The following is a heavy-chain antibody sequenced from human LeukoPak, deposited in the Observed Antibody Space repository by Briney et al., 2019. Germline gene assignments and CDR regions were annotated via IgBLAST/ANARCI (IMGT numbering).Heavy chain of an antibody. D-gene: IGHD4-17*01. J-gene: IGHJ4*02. Sequence: GGSLRLSCAASGFTFSSYWMHWVRQAPGKGLEWVSAISGSGGSTYYADSVKGRFTISRDKSKNTLYLQMNSLRAEDTAVYYCAKDIFTTVTNYFDYWGQGTLVTVSS. V-gene: IGHV3-23*01. CDR1: GFTFSSYW. CDR3: AKDIFTTVTNYFDY. CDR2: ISGSGGST.